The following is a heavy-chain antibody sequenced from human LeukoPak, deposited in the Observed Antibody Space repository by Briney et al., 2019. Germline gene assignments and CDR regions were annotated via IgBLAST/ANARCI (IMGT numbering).Heavy chain of an antibody. D-gene: IGHD5-24*01. J-gene: IGHJ4*02. CDR2: IIPILGIA. CDR3: ARGDGDGYNYHYFDY. CDR1: GGTFSSYT. V-gene: IGHV1-69*02. Sequence: SVKVSCKASGGTFSSYTISWVRQAPGQGLEWMGRIIPILGIANHAQKFQGRVTITADKSTSTAYMELSSLRSEDTAVYYCARGDGDGYNYHYFDYWGQGTLVTVSS.